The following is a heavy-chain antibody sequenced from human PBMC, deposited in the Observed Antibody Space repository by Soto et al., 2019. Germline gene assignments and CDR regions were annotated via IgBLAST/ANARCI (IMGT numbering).Heavy chain of an antibody. J-gene: IGHJ4*02. D-gene: IGHD6-19*01. Sequence: GASVKVSCKTSACTFTNSGICWVRQAPGQGLEWMGWISTYNGNTNYAQRFQGRVTMTKDTSTSTAYMELGSLTSDDTAVYYCGLGTRTFDLWGQGTLVTVS. CDR1: ACTFTNSG. CDR3: GLGTRTFDL. V-gene: IGHV1-18*04. CDR2: ISTYNGNT.